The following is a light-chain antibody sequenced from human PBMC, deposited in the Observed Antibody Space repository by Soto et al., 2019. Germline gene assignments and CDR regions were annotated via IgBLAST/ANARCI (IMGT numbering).Light chain of an antibody. V-gene: IGKV1-5*01. CDR1: QSISNR. J-gene: IGKJ1*01. Sequence: DIQMTQSPSTLSASVGDRVTITCRASQSISNRLAWYQQKPGKAPKVLFYDDSSLESGVASRFSGSVSGTEVIRTISRLQPDDFASYCFQNYGGMWTFCQGTKVE. CDR3: QNYGGMWT. CDR2: DDS.